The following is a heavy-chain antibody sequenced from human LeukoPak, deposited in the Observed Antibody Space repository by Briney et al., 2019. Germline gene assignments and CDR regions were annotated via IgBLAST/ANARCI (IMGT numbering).Heavy chain of an antibody. D-gene: IGHD6-13*01. Sequence: SETLSLTCTVSGGSISSYYWSWIRQPPGKGLGWIGYIYYSGSTNYNPSLKSRVTISVDTSKNQFSLKLSSVTAADTAVYYCARGIIADFFDYWGQGTLVTVSS. CDR1: GGSISSYY. CDR2: IYYSGST. V-gene: IGHV4-59*01. CDR3: ARGIIADFFDY. J-gene: IGHJ4*02.